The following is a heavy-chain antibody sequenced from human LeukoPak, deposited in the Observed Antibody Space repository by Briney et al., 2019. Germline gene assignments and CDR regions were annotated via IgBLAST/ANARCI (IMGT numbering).Heavy chain of an antibody. CDR1: GFVFSSHT. CDR3: VRGDIRLPRSTPDC. V-gene: IGHV3-30*04. Sequence: GGSLRLSCAASGFVFSSHTMHWVRQAPGKGLEWVALISYDGSNNFYADSVKGRFTISRDNSKNTLYLQMNSLRGEDTAVYYCVRGDIRLPRSTPDCWGQGTLVTVSS. CDR2: ISYDGSNN. J-gene: IGHJ4*02. D-gene: IGHD3-10*01.